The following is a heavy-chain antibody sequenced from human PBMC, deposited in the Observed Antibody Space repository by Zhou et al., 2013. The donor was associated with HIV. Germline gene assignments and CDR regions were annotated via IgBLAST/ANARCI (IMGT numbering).Heavy chain of an antibody. V-gene: IGHV1-69*05. J-gene: IGHJ6*03. CDR2: IIPIFGTA. D-gene: IGHD6-6*01. CDR3: ARAGESGSSSSDYYYYYMDV. Sequence: QVQLVQSGAEVKKPGSSVKVSCKASGGTFSSYAISWVRQAPGQGLEWMGGIIPIFGTANYAQKFQGRVTITTDESTSTAYMELSSLRSEDTAVYYCARAGESGSSSSDYYYYYMDVWGKGTTVTVSS. CDR1: GGTFSSYA.